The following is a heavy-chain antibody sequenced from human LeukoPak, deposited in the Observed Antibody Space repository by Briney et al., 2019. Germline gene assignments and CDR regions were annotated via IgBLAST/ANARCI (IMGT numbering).Heavy chain of an antibody. CDR1: GYTFTGNA. V-gene: IGHV1-3*01. Sequence: ASVKVSCKASGYTFTGNAMHWVRQAPGQRLEWLGWINAGNANTKYSQKFQGRVTITRDTSASTAYMELSSLRSEDTAVYYCARGGSSWTPPFDYWGQGTLVTVSS. D-gene: IGHD6-13*01. CDR2: INAGNANT. J-gene: IGHJ4*02. CDR3: ARGGSSWTPPFDY.